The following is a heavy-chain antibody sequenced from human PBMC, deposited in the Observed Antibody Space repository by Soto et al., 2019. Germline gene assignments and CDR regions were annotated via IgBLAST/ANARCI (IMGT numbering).Heavy chain of an antibody. CDR1: GGTFSNSP. Sequence: QVQLVQSGAEVKKPGSSVKVSCKSSGGTFSNSPISWVRQAPGQGLEWVGGVIPVFRTANYAQKFQGRVTIIADEATHTAYMELSSLRSDDTAVYYCARSRFVVGVPDDYYGMDVWGQGTTVTVSS. J-gene: IGHJ6*02. V-gene: IGHV1-69*12. CDR3: ARSRFVVGVPDDYYGMDV. D-gene: IGHD2-15*01. CDR2: VIPVFRTA.